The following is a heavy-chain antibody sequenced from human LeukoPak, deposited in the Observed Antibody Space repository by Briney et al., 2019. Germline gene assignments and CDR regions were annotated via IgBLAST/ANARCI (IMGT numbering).Heavy chain of an antibody. V-gene: IGHV3-23*01. CDR3: AKDARRSSGWYFFDH. D-gene: IGHD6-19*01. CDR1: GFIFSNLA. Sequence: GGSLRLSCAASGFIFSNLAMGWVRQAPGKGLEWVSVISDSGGMTYYADSVKGRFTISRDNSRNTLYLQMNSLRVEDTAVYYCAKDARRSSGWYFFDHWGQGTLVTVSS. J-gene: IGHJ4*02. CDR2: ISDSGGMT.